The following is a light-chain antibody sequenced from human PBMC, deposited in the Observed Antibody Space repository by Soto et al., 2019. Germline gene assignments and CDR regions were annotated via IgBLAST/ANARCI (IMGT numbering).Light chain of an antibody. Sequence: EMVLTQSPGTLSLSPGERATLSCGASQSVSSSYLAWYQQKPGLAPRLLIYDASSRATGIPDRFSVSGAGTDIPLTISVLEPEQFAVYYCQQYVSSLINCGQGTRLEIK. J-gene: IGKJ5*01. V-gene: IGKV3D-20*01. CDR2: DAS. CDR1: QSVSSSY. CDR3: QQYVSSLIN.